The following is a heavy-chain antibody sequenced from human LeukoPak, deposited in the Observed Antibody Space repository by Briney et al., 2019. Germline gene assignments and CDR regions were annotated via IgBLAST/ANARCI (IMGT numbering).Heavy chain of an antibody. V-gene: IGHV3-30*18. CDR1: GFTFSSYG. CDR3: AKERIAVAGGYLDY. Sequence: PGGSLRLSCAASGFTFSSYGMDWVRQAPGKGLEWVAIISYDGSNKYYADSVKGRFTISRDNSKNTLYLQMNSLRAEDTAVYYCAKERIAVAGGYLDYWGQGTLVTVSS. J-gene: IGHJ4*02. D-gene: IGHD6-19*01. CDR2: ISYDGSNK.